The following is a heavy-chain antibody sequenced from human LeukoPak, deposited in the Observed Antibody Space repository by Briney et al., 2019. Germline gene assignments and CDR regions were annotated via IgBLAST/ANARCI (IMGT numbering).Heavy chain of an antibody. V-gene: IGHV4-59*01. Sequence: KPSETLSLTCTVSGGSSNNYYWSWIRQPPGKGPEWIAYIYYSGSTNCNPSLKSRVTISVDTSKNQFSLKLSSVTAADTAVYYCARGPTRYYFDYWGQGTPVTVSS. CDR3: ARGPTRYYFDY. J-gene: IGHJ4*02. CDR1: GGSSNNYY. CDR2: IYYSGST. D-gene: IGHD3-9*01.